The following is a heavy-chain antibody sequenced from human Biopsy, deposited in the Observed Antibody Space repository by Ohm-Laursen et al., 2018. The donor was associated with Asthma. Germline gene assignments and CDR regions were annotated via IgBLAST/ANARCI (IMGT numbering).Heavy chain of an antibody. V-gene: IGHV3-9*01. Sequence: SLRLSCAASGFKFDEYTMHWVRQAPGRGPEWVSGISWNSAAIGYADSVEGRFTISRDNAKNSVFLHMDSLRPEDTAFYYCAKVRSDWVISESFDYWGQGVLVTVSS. J-gene: IGHJ4*02. CDR2: ISWNSAAI. CDR3: AKVRSDWVISESFDY. CDR1: GFKFDEYT. D-gene: IGHD3-16*02.